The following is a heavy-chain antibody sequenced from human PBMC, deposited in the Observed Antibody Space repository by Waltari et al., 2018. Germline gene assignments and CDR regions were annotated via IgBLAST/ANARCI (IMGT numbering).Heavy chain of an antibody. D-gene: IGHD2-21*02. V-gene: IGHV3-72*01. J-gene: IGHJ4*02. CDR3: ARDLDGDSNLDY. CDR2: SRSKARNYIT. CDR1: AFPFSGHD. Sequence: EVQLVESGGGLVQLGGSVRLSAAASAFPFSGHDMDWVRQAPEKRLEWVGRSRSKARNYITEYAASVKGRFNIFRDDSENSLYLQMSSLKIEDTAVYYCARDLDGDSNLDYWGQGTLVAVS.